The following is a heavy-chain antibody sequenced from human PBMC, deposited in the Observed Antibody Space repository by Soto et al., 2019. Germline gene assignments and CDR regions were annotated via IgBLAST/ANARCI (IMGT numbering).Heavy chain of an antibody. V-gene: IGHV4-39*01. Sequence: PSGSLSLTCTVSGGSISSSGDDGGWIRQPPGKGLEWIGSIYYSGSTYYNPSLKSRVTISVDTSKNQFPLKLSSVTAADTAVYYCARTGPIVVVVAATGWFDPWGQGTLVTVSS. J-gene: IGHJ5*02. CDR1: GGSISSSGDD. CDR2: IYYSGST. D-gene: IGHD2-15*01. CDR3: ARTGPIVVVVAATGWFDP.